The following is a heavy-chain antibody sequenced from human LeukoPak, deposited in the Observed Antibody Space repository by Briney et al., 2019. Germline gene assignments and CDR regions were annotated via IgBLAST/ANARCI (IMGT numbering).Heavy chain of an antibody. D-gene: IGHD6-13*01. J-gene: IGHJ3*02. Sequence: SETLSLTCTVSGDSITNYYWGWVRQPPGKGLEWIAYFSFGVTTTYNPSLKSRVTISMDTSRNQFSLSLHSVTAADTAIYYCARGRIWYSSSWSVGLSGAFDIWGQGTMVTVSS. CDR2: FSFGVTT. V-gene: IGHV4-59*08. CDR1: GDSITNYY. CDR3: ARGRIWYSSSWSVGLSGAFDI.